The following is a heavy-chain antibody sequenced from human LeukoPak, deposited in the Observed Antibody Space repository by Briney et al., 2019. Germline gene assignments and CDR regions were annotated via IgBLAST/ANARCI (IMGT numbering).Heavy chain of an antibody. Sequence: GGSLRLSCAASGFTFSSYGMSWVRQAPGKGLEWVSAITGNGANTFYADSVKGRFTISRDNSKNTMYLQMNSLRAEDTAVYYCASSVFPDAFDIWGQGTMVTVSS. V-gene: IGHV3-23*01. CDR2: ITGNGANT. D-gene: IGHD2-15*01. CDR1: GFTFSSYG. CDR3: ASSVFPDAFDI. J-gene: IGHJ3*02.